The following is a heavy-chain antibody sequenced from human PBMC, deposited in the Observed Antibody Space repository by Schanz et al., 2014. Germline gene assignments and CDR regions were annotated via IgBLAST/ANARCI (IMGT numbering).Heavy chain of an antibody. CDR1: GFNFSSYS. CDR2: ISYGTSYI. Sequence: VQLVESGGGVVQPGRSLRLSCAASGFNFSSYSLNWVRQAPGKGLEWVSSISYGTSYIYYAESVKGRFTISRDNAKNSLYLQMNGLRAEDTAVYYCARVALPGYSSPRDAFDIWGQGTMVTVSS. J-gene: IGHJ3*02. CDR3: ARVALPGYSSPRDAFDI. V-gene: IGHV3-21*01. D-gene: IGHD5-18*01.